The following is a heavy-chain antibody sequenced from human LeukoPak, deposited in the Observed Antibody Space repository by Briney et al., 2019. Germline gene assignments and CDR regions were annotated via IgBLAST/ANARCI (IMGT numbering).Heavy chain of an antibody. CDR3: ARDGGEMATTDAFDI. Sequence: ASVKVSCKASGYTFTSYGISWVRLAPGQGLEWMGWISAYNGNTNYAQKLQGRVTMTTDTSTSTAYMELRCLRSDDTAVYYCARDGGEMATTDAFDIWGQGTMVTVSS. V-gene: IGHV1-18*01. J-gene: IGHJ3*02. D-gene: IGHD5-24*01. CDR1: GYTFTSYG. CDR2: ISAYNGNT.